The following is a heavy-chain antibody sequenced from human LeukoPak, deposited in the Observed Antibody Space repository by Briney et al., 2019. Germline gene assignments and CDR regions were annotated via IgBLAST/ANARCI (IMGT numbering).Heavy chain of an antibody. D-gene: IGHD6-13*01. V-gene: IGHV3-43D*03. CDR3: AKDGVGGSSSWYDYFDY. J-gene: IGHJ4*02. Sequence: GGSLRLSCAASGFTFDDYAVHWVRQAPGKGLAWVSLISWDGGSTYYADSVKGRFTISRDNSKNSLYLQMNSLRAEDTALYYCAKDGVGGSSSWYDYFDYWGQGTLVTVSS. CDR1: GFTFDDYA. CDR2: ISWDGGST.